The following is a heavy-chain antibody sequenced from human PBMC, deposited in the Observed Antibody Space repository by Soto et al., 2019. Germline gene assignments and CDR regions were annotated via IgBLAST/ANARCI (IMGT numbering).Heavy chain of an antibody. CDR2: IIPIFGTA. CDR1: GGTFSSYA. CDR3: ARDHSSGWWPGKNTGRFDI. J-gene: IGHJ3*02. V-gene: IGHV1-69*13. D-gene: IGHD6-19*01. Sequence: GASVKVSCKASGGTFSSYAISWVRQAPGQGLEWMGGIIPIFGTANYAQKFQGRVTITADESTSTAYMELSSLRSEDTAVYYCARDHSSGWWPGKNTGRFDIWGQGTMVTVSS.